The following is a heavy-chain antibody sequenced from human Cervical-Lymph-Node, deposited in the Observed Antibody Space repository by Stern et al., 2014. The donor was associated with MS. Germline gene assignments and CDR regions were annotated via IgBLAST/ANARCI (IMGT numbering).Heavy chain of an antibody. V-gene: IGHV1-2*02. CDR3: ARDRGLGVVVAADLDS. Sequence: QVQLVESGAEVKNPGASVRVSCQTSGYNFNAYYLHWVRQAPGQGLEWMGWIDPRTGGTKCAQQFQGRVTMTRDTPITTAYMELTMLRSDDTAVYYCARDRGLGVVVAADLDSWGQGSLVTVPS. CDR2: IDPRTGGT. D-gene: IGHD2-15*01. CDR1: GYNFNAYY. J-gene: IGHJ4*02.